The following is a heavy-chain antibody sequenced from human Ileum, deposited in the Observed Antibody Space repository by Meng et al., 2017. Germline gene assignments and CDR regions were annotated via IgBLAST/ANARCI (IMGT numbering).Heavy chain of an antibody. D-gene: IGHD3-22*01. CDR3: ARREYDSRGYYFDY. V-gene: IGHV4-59*08. Sequence: QVQLQESGPGLVKPSETLSRTCTVSGGSISSYYWSWIRQPPGKGLEWIGYIYYNGSTNYNPSLKSRLTMSVDTSKNQFSLKLSSVTAADTAVYYCARREYDSRGYYFDYWGQGTLVTVSS. J-gene: IGHJ4*02. CDR2: IYYNGST. CDR1: GGSISSYY.